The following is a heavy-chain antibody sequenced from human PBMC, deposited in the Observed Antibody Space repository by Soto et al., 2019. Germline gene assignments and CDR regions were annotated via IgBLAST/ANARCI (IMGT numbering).Heavy chain of an antibody. D-gene: IGHD1-26*01. Sequence: ESLKISCQGSGYSFTTYWISWVRQMPGKGLEWMGKIDPGDSSTNYSPSFRGHITISVDRSINTAHLQFSSLKAADTAVYYCARLEKWYYNYYGLDVWGQGTMVTVSS. CDR3: ARLEKWYYNYYGLDV. J-gene: IGHJ6*02. CDR1: GYSFTTYW. V-gene: IGHV5-10-1*01. CDR2: IDPGDSST.